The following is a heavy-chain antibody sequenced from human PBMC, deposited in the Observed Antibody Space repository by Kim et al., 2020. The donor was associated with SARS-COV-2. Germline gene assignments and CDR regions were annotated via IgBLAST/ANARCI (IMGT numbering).Heavy chain of an antibody. CDR1: GFTFSSYS. CDR3: ARVRSDYDFWSGYYYYYYYGMDV. J-gene: IGHJ6*02. CDR2: ISSSSSYI. V-gene: IGHV3-21*01. D-gene: IGHD3-3*01. Sequence: GGSLRLSCAASGFTFSSYSMNWVRQAPGKGLEWVSSISSSSSYIYYADSVKGRFTISRDNAKNSLYLQMNSLRAEDTAVYYCARVRSDYDFWSGYYYYYYYGMDVWGQGTTVTVSS.